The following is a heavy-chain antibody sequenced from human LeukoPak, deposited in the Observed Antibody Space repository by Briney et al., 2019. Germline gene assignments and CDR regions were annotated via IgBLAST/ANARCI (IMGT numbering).Heavy chain of an antibody. CDR3: ASIVATSRGGVNYMDV. D-gene: IGHD5-12*01. Sequence: SETLSLTCTVSGGSISSYYWSWIRQPAGKGLEWIGEINHSGSTNYNPSLKSRVTISVDTSKNQFSLKLSSVTAADTAVYYCASIVATSRGGVNYMDVWGKGTTVTVSS. J-gene: IGHJ6*03. CDR1: GGSISSYY. CDR2: INHSGST. V-gene: IGHV4-34*01.